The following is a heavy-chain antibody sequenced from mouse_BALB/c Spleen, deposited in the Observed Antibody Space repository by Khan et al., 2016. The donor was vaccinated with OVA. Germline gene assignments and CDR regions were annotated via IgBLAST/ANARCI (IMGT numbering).Heavy chain of an antibody. CDR3: ARLEDI. CDR2: IWAGGST. V-gene: IGHV2-9*02. Sequence: VQLQESGPGLVAPSQSLSITCTVSGFSLTSYGVHWVRQPPGKGLEWLGVIWAGGSTTYYSALISRLSIINDNSKSQVFLKMDSLQTDDTAMYYCARLEDIWGQGTTLTVSS. J-gene: IGHJ2*01. CDR1: GFSLTSYG. D-gene: IGHD1-3*01.